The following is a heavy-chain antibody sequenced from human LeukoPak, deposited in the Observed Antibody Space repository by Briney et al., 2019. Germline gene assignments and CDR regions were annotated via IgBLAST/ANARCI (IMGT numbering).Heavy chain of an antibody. CDR2: ISGSGGST. V-gene: IGHV3-23*01. J-gene: IGHJ4*02. Sequence: GGSLRLSCAASGFTFSSYAMSWVRQAPGEGLEWVSAISGSGGSTYYADSVKGRFTISRDNSKNTLYLQMNSLRAEDTAVYYCAKDAYSSGWYFPFDYWGQGTLVTVSS. CDR3: AKDAYSSGWYFPFDY. D-gene: IGHD6-19*01. CDR1: GFTFSSYA.